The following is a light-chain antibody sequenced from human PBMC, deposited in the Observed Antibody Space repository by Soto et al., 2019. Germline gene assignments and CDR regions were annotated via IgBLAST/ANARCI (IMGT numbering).Light chain of an antibody. CDR2: EDS. CDR1: GGSIASNY. J-gene: IGLJ2*01. V-gene: IGLV6-57*04. Sequence: NFMLTQPHSVSDCPGKTVTISCTRRGGSIASNYVQWYQQRPGSAPTTVIYEDSQRPSGVPDRFSGSIESSSNSASLTISALKTEDEADYYCQSYDSSNQVFGGGTKSPS. CDR3: QSYDSSNQV.